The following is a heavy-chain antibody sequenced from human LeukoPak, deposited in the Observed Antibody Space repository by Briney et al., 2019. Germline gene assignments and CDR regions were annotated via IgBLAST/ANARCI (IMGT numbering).Heavy chain of an antibody. CDR2: IYYSGST. CDR1: GGSISSYY. D-gene: IGHD3-16*01. V-gene: IGHV4-59*01. CDR3: ARSSREYVWGSLTLDY. J-gene: IGHJ4*02. Sequence: KPSETLSLTCTVSGGSISSYYWSWLRQPPGKGLEWIGYIYYSGSTNYNPSLKSRVTISVDTSKNQFSLKLSSVTAADTAVYYCARSSREYVWGSLTLDYWGQGTLVTASS.